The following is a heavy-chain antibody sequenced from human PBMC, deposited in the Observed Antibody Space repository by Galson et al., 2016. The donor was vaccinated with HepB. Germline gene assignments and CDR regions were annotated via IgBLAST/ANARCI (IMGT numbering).Heavy chain of an antibody. CDR1: GFSFSSYS. D-gene: IGHD5-12*01. Sequence: SLRLSCAASGFSFSSYSMNWIRQAPGKGLEWVSSITSRSNYIHYADSVKGRFTISRDNAKKSLYLQMNSLRGEDTAMYYCARDVSGYSGVQWGQGTLVTVS. CDR2: ITSRSNYI. J-gene: IGHJ4*02. CDR3: ARDVSGYSGVQ. V-gene: IGHV3-21*01.